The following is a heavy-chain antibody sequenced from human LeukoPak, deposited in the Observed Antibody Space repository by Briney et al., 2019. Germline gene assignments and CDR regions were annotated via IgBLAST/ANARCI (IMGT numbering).Heavy chain of an antibody. CDR1: GFTVSSNY. J-gene: IGHJ6*03. D-gene: IGHD3-22*01. CDR2: IYSGGST. CDR3: ARADYDSSGAYYYYYYMDV. V-gene: IGHV3-53*01. Sequence: GGSLRLSCAASGFTVSSNYMSWVRQAPGKGLEWVSVIYSGGSTYYADSVKGRFTISRDNSKNTLYLQMNSLRAEDTAVYYCARADYDSSGAYYYYYYMDVWGKGTTVTVSS.